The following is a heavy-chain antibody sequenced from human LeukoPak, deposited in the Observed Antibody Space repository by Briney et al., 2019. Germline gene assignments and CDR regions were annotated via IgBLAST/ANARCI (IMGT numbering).Heavy chain of an antibody. CDR1: GFTFSSYG. D-gene: IGHD6-13*01. CDR2: IWYDGSNK. CDR3: ARSIAAAGSPVGY. Sequence: GGSLRLSCAASGFTFSSYGMHWVRQAPGKGLEWVAVIWYDGSNKYYADSVKGRFTISRDNSKNTLYLQMNSLRAEDTAVYYCARSIAAAGSPVGYWGQGTLVTVSS. J-gene: IGHJ4*02. V-gene: IGHV3-33*01.